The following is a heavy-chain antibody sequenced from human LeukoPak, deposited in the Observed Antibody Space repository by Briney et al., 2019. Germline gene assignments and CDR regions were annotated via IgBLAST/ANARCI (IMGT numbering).Heavy chain of an antibody. CDR3: ARDSQTTVTTSQLGFDP. V-gene: IGHV1-2*02. D-gene: IGHD4-17*01. CDR2: INPNSGGT. J-gene: IGHJ5*02. Sequence: ASVKVSCKASGYTFTGYYMHWVRQAPGQGLEWMGWINPNSGGTNYAQKFQGRVTMTRDTSISTAYMELSRLRSDDTAVYYCARDSQTTVTTSQLGFDPWGQGTPVTVSS. CDR1: GYTFTGYY.